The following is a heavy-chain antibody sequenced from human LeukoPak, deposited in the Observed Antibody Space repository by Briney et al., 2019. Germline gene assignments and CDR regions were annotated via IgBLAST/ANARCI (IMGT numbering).Heavy chain of an antibody. J-gene: IGHJ4*02. Sequence: PSETLSLTCTVPGGSMSTYYWSWIRQPAGKGLEWIGRIYTSGSTNYNPSLQSRVTMSIDTSKNHFSLKLSSVTAADTAVYCCARDQTYSGSGIYTYFDSRGQGILVTVSS. CDR1: GGSMSTYY. V-gene: IGHV4-4*07. CDR3: ARDQTYSGSGIYTYFDS. D-gene: IGHD3-10*01. CDR2: IYTSGST.